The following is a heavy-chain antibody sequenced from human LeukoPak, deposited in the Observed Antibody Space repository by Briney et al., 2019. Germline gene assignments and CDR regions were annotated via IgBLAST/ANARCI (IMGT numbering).Heavy chain of an antibody. D-gene: IGHD3-3*02. Sequence: SETLSLTCAVSGYSISSNHWWSWIRQPPGKGLEWIGYIFYAGSTYYNPSLKSRVTMSVDTSKNQFSLRLSSVTAVDTAVYYCARIGPILGAAWVDYWGQGTLVSVSS. CDR2: IFYAGST. J-gene: IGHJ4*02. CDR3: ARIGPILGAAWVDY. V-gene: IGHV4-28*01. CDR1: GYSISSNHW.